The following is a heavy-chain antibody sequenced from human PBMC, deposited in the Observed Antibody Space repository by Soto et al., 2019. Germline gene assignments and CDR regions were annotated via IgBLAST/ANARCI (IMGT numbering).Heavy chain of an antibody. CDR2: IIPILGIA. CDR1: GGTFSSYT. V-gene: IGHV1-69*02. Sequence: QVQLVQSGAEVKKPGSSVKVSCKASGGTFSSYTISWVRQAPGQGLEWMGRIIPILGIANYAQKFQGRVTITADKSTSTAYMELSSLRSEDTAVYYCARGTPLGGMGDAFDIWGQGTMVTVSS. CDR3: ARGTPLGGMGDAFDI. J-gene: IGHJ3*02. D-gene: IGHD1-1*01.